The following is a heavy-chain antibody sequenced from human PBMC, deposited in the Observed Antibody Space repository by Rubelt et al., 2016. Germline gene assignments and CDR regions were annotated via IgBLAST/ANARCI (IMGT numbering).Heavy chain of an antibody. Sequence: EVQLLESGGGLVQPGGSLRLSCAASGLTFSSYAMSWVRQAPGKGLEWVSNISGSGGSTYYADSVKGRFAISRDNSKNTLYLEMKSLRAEDTAVYYCAKVAIAAPALDYWGQGTLVTVSS. D-gene: IGHD6-13*01. J-gene: IGHJ4*02. V-gene: IGHV3-23*01. CDR2: ISGSGGST. CDR3: AKVAIAAPALDY. CDR1: GLTFSSYA.